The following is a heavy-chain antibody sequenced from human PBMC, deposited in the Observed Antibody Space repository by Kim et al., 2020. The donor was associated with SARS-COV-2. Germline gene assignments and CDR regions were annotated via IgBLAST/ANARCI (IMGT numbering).Heavy chain of an antibody. CDR3: ATHLRRYGMDV. CDR1: GGSISSSSYY. CDR2: IYYSGST. V-gene: IGHV4-39*01. Sequence: SETLSLTCTVSGGSISSSSYYWGWIRQPPGKGLEWIGSIYYSGSTYYNPSLKSRVTISVDTSKNQFSLKLSSVTAADTAVYYCATHLRRYGMDVWGQGTTVTVSS. J-gene: IGHJ6*02.